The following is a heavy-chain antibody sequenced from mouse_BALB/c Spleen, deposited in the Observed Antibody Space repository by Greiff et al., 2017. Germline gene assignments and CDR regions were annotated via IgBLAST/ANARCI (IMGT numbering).Heavy chain of an antibody. CDR1: GYSITSDYA. V-gene: IGHV3-2*02. CDR3: ARGLLHFAY. CDR2: ISYSGST. Sequence: DVQLQESGPGLVKPSQSLSLTCTVTGYSITSDYAWNWIRQFPGNKLEWMGYISYSGSTSYNPSLKSRISITRDTSKNQFFLQLNSVTTEDTATYYCARGLLHFAYWGQGTLVTVSA. J-gene: IGHJ3*01. D-gene: IGHD1-1*01.